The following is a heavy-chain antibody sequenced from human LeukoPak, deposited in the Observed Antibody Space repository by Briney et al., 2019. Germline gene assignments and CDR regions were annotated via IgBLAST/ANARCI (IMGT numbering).Heavy chain of an antibody. J-gene: IGHJ4*02. Sequence: GGSLRLSCAASGFRVSDYSISWVRQSPGKGPEWISYVMSGRGSTNYADSVKGRFTISRDNAKNSGALQLDGLRADDTAVYFCTRERRGSYYAFESWGQGTLVTASS. D-gene: IGHD3-16*01. CDR3: TRERRGSYYAFES. V-gene: IGHV3-11*05. CDR1: GFRVSDYS. CDR2: VMSGRGST.